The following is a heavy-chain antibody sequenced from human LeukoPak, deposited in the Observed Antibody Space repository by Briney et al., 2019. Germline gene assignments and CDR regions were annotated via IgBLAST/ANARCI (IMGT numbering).Heavy chain of an antibody. J-gene: IGHJ5*02. CDR2: INPNSGGT. Sequence: EASVKVSCKASGYTFTDYYMHWVRQAPGQGLEWMGWINPNSGGTNYAQNFQGRVTMTRDTSISTAFLELSSLRSDDTAVYSCARGSTRDSSGWYGPGKWFDPWGQGTLVTVSS. CDR3: ARGSTRDSSGWYGPGKWFDP. CDR1: GYTFTDYY. D-gene: IGHD6-19*01. V-gene: IGHV1-2*02.